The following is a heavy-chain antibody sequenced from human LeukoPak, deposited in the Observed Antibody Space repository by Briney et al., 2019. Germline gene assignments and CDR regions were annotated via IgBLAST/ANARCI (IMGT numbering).Heavy chain of an antibody. CDR1: GFTFSSYW. V-gene: IGHV3-74*01. CDR3: ARDRSSGFDILTSYGY. D-gene: IGHD3-9*01. CDR2: INSDGSST. Sequence: GGSLRLSCAASGFTFSSYWMHWVRQAPGKGLVWVSRINSDGSSTSYADSVKGRFTISRDNAKNTLYLQMNSLRAEDTAVYYCARDRSSGFDILTSYGYWGQGTLVTVSS. J-gene: IGHJ4*02.